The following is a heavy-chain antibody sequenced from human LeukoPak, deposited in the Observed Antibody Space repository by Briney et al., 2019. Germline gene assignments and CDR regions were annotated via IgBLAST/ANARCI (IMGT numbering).Heavy chain of an antibody. Sequence: SETLSLTCTVSGGSISSSSYYWGWIRQPPGKGLEWIGSIYYSGSTYYNPSLKSRVTISVDTSKNQFSLKLSSVTAADTAVYYCASLNYNYGRIFDFWGQGTLLTVSS. CDR3: ASLNYNYGRIFDF. CDR2: IYYSGST. J-gene: IGHJ4*02. D-gene: IGHD5-18*01. V-gene: IGHV4-39*01. CDR1: GGSISSSSYY.